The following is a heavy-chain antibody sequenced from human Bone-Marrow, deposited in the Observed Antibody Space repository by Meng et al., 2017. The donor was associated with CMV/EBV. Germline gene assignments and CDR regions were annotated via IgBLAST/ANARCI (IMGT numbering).Heavy chain of an antibody. V-gene: IGHV1-8*02. CDR1: GYTFTSYG. D-gene: IGHD3-3*01. CDR3: ARKGGFWSGFNWFDP. CDR2: MNPNSGNT. J-gene: IGHJ5*02. Sequence: ASVKVSCKASGYTFTSYGISWVRQAPGQGLEWMGWMNPNSGNTGYAQKFQGRVTMTRNTSISTAYMELSSLRSEDTAVYYCARKGGFWSGFNWFDPWGQGTLVTVSS.